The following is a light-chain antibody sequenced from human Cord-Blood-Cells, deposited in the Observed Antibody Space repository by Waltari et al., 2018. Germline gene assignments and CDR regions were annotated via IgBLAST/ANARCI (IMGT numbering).Light chain of an antibody. CDR2: RNN. CDR3: AAWDDSLSGWV. J-gene: IGLJ3*02. CDR1: SSNIGSNY. Sequence: QSVLTQPPSASGTPGQRVTISCSGSSSNIGSNYVYWHQQLPVTDPKRLIYRNNPRPSGVPARFSGSKSGTSASLAISGLRSEDEADYYCAAWDDSLSGWVFGGGTKLTVL. V-gene: IGLV1-47*01.